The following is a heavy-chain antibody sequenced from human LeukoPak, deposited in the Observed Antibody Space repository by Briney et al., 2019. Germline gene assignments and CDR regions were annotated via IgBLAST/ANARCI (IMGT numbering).Heavy chain of an antibody. CDR1: GGSISSYY. CDR3: ARDRTDYYDSSGYYYRNWFDP. Sequence: SETLSLTCTVSGGSISSYYWSWIRQPPGKGLEWIGYIHYSGSTNYNPSLKSRVTISVDTSKNQFSLKLSSVTAADTAVYYCARDRTDYYDSSGYYYRNWFDPWGQGTLVTVSS. CDR2: IHYSGST. J-gene: IGHJ5*02. D-gene: IGHD3-22*01. V-gene: IGHV4-59*01.